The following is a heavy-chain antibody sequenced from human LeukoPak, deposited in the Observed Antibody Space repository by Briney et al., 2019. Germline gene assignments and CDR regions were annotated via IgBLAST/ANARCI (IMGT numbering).Heavy chain of an antibody. Sequence: SETLSLTCSVSGDSINTYYWSWLRQSVGKGLEWIGRIYTSGSTNYSPSLKSRVTMSVDTSENQFSLKPSSVTAADTAVYYCARLFYGSGSRYFDYWGQGTLVTVSS. CDR1: GDSINTYY. D-gene: IGHD3-10*01. V-gene: IGHV4-4*07. J-gene: IGHJ4*02. CDR3: ARLFYGSGSRYFDY. CDR2: IYTSGST.